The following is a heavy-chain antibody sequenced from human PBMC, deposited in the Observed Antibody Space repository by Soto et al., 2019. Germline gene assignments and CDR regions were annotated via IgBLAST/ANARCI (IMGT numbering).Heavy chain of an antibody. CDR2: IWYDGSNK. CDR1: GFTFSSYG. D-gene: IGHD4-4*01. V-gene: IGHV3-33*01. CDR3: ARDLRNSYCFDS. J-gene: IGHJ4*02. Sequence: GGSLRLSCAASGFTFSSYGMHWVRQAPGKGLEWVAVIWYDGSNKYYADSVKGRFTISRDNSKNTLYLQMNSLRAEDTAVYYCARDLRNSYCFDSWGQGTLVTVSS.